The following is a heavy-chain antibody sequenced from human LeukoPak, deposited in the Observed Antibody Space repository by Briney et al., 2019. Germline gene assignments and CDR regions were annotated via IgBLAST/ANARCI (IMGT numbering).Heavy chain of an antibody. D-gene: IGHD6-19*01. CDR2: IYHSGST. J-gene: IGHJ4*02. Sequence: PSGTLSLTCAVSGGSISSSNWWSWVRQPPGKGLEWIGEIYHSGSTNYNPSLKSRVTISVDKSKNQFSLKLSSVTAADTAVYYCARFRGAVAGTSVDYWGQGTLVTVSS. V-gene: IGHV4-4*02. CDR3: ARFRGAVAGTSVDY. CDR1: GGSISSSNW.